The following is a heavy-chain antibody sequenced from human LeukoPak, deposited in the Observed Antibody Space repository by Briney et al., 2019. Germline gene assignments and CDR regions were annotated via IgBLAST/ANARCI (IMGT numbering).Heavy chain of an antibody. V-gene: IGHV4-59*01. Sequence: PSETLSLTCTVSGGSISSYYWSWIRQPPGKGLEWIGYIYYSGSTNYNPSLKSRVTISVDTSKNQFSLKLSSVTAADTAVYYCARKVVGATGRWYFDLRGRGTLVTVSS. D-gene: IGHD1-26*01. CDR3: ARKVVGATGRWYFDL. CDR1: GGSISSYY. J-gene: IGHJ2*01. CDR2: IYYSGST.